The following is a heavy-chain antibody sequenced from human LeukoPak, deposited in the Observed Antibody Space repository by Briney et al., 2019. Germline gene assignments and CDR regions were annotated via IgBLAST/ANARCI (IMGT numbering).Heavy chain of an antibody. J-gene: IGHJ3*02. D-gene: IGHD3-16*01. V-gene: IGHV3-21*01. CDR2: ITGGGTFT. CDR1: GFSFSQHS. Sequence: NPGGSVRLSCEASGFSFSQHSMGWVRLAPGKGLEWVSSITGGGTFTFYADSVKDRFTVSRDNANNLLFLQLHSLRVDDTAIYYSVTGDNPDYTWENHRLDSFDIWGQGTMVTVSS. CDR3: VTGDNPDYTWENHRLDSFDI.